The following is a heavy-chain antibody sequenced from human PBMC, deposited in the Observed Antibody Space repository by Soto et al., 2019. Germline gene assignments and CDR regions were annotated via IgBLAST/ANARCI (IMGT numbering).Heavy chain of an antibody. J-gene: IGHJ4*02. D-gene: IGHD3-10*01. CDR1: GGSFSGYY. CDR2: INHSGST. CDR3: ARDKITAVFDY. V-gene: IGHV4-34*01. Sequence: QVQLQQWGAGLLMPSETLSLTCAVYGGSFSGYYWTWIRQPPGTGLEWIGEINHSGSTNYNPALKSRVTISVDTSKNQFSLKLTSVTAADTAVYYCARDKITAVFDYWGQGTLVTVSS.